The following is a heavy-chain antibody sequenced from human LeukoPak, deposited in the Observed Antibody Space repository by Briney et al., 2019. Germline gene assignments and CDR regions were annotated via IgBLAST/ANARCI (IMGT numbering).Heavy chain of an antibody. CDR3: ARNYRPYYMGV. Sequence: ASVKVSCKASGYTFTSYGISWVRQAPGQGLEWMGGIIPIFGTANYAQKFQGRVTITADESTSTAYMELSSLRSEDTAVYYCARNYRPYYMGVWGKGTTVTISS. J-gene: IGHJ6*03. CDR1: GYTFTSYG. CDR2: IIPIFGTA. V-gene: IGHV1-69*13. D-gene: IGHD1-7*01.